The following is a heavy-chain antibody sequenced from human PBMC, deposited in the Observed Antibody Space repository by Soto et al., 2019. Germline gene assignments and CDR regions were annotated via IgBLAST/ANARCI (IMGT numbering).Heavy chain of an antibody. CDR1: GYTFIGYG. V-gene: IGHV1-18*04. CDR2: ISGYNGDT. J-gene: IGHJ6*02. CDR3: ARGSGSAAPYYFYYAMDV. D-gene: IGHD1-26*01. Sequence: ASVKVSCKASGYTFIGYGISWVRQAPGQGLEWMGWISGYNGDTRYAQNFQGRVTMTTDASTNTAYMDLRTLRSDDTAVYDCARGSGSAAPYYFYYAMDVWGQGTTVTVSS.